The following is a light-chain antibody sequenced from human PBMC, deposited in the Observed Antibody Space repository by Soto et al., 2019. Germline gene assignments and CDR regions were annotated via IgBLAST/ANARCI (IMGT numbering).Light chain of an antibody. CDR3: MQGLQTRT. CDR2: LGS. CDR1: QSLLHSNGYNY. V-gene: IGKV2-28*01. Sequence: IVMTQSPLSLPVTPGEPAPISCRSSQSLLHSNGYNYLDWYLQKPGQSPQLLIYLGSNRASGVPDRFSGSGSGTDFTLKISRVEAEDVGVYYCMQGLQTRTFGQGTKV. J-gene: IGKJ1*01.